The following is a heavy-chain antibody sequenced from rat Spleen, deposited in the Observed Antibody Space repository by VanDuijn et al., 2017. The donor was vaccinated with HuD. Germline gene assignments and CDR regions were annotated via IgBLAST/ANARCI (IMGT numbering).Heavy chain of an antibody. Sequence: EVQLVESGGGLVQPGRSLKLSCAASGFTFSDYYMAWVRQAPKKGLEWVASISYEGSSTYYGDSVKGRFTISRDNAKSTLYLQMNSLRSEDTATYYCARQTGVDYWGQGVMVTVSS. CDR1: GFTFSDYY. CDR2: ISYEGSST. D-gene: IGHD1-4*01. CDR3: ARQTGVDY. J-gene: IGHJ2*01. V-gene: IGHV5-22*01.